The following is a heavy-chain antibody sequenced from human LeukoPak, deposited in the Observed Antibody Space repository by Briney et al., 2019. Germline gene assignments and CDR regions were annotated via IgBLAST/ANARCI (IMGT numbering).Heavy chain of an antibody. D-gene: IGHD6-19*01. CDR1: GGSISNYY. CDR3: ARVGAVAGLLYFDY. V-gene: IGHV4-59*01. Sequence: SETLSLTCSVSGGSISNYYWSWIRQSPAKGLEWIGYIYYSGSTSYNPSLKSRVTISVDTSKNQFSLKLSSVTAADTAVYYCARVGAVAGLLYFDYWGQGTLVTVSS. J-gene: IGHJ4*02. CDR2: IYYSGST.